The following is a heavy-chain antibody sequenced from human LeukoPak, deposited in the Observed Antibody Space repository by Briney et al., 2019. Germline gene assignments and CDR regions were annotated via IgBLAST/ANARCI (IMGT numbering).Heavy chain of an antibody. J-gene: IGHJ4*02. D-gene: IGHD3-3*01. CDR2: IYYSGST. V-gene: IGHV4-59*08. Sequence: SETLSLTCTVSGGSISSYYWSWIRQPPGKGLEWIGYIYYSGSTNYNPSLKSRVAISVDTSKNQFSLKLSSVTAADTAVYYCARPEGTTIFGVVILWGQGTLVTVSS. CDR1: GGSISSYY. CDR3: ARPEGTTIFGVVIL.